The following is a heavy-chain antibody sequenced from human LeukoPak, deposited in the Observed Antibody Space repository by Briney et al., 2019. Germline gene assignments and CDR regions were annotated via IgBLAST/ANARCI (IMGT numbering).Heavy chain of an antibody. D-gene: IGHD6-19*01. CDR3: VRHVDSNGWYRSYFDY. V-gene: IGHV4-39*01. CDR2: IYYSGNT. Sequence: PSETLSLTCTVSGGSIGSNNYLWGWGWIRQAPGKGLEWIGTIYYSGNTYYNPSLKSRVTVSADTSKNQYSLKLTSVSAADTAAYYCVRHVDSNGWYRSYFDYWGQGTLVTVSS. CDR1: GGSIGSNNYL. J-gene: IGHJ4*02.